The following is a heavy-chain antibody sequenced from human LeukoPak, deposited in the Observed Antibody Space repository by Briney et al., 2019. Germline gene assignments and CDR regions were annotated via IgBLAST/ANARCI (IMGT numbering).Heavy chain of an antibody. Sequence: GGPLRLCCAPSGFTFSGYEMNWVRQAPGKGLEWVSYSSRCGSIIYYADSVKGRFTISRDNAKNSLYLQMNSLRAEDTAVYYCARGGPYFDYWGQGTLVTVSS. CDR1: GFTFSGYE. CDR3: ARGGPYFDY. V-gene: IGHV3-48*03. J-gene: IGHJ4*02. CDR2: SSRCGSII.